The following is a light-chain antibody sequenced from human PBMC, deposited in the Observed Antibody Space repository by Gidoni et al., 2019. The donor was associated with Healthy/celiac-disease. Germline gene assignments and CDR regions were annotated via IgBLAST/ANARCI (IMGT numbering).Light chain of an antibody. CDR1: QSISSW. CDR3: QQYNSYSLT. V-gene: IGKV1-5*03. Sequence: RVTITCRASQSISSWLAWYQQKPGKAPKLLIYKASSLESGVPSRFSGSGSGTEFTLTISSLQPDDFATYYCQQYNSYSLTFGQGTKVEIK. CDR2: KAS. J-gene: IGKJ1*01.